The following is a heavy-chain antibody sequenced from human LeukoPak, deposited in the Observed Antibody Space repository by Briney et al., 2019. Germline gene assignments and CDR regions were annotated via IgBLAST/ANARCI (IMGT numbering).Heavy chain of an antibody. J-gene: IGHJ4*02. CDR2: INSDGSTT. CDR1: GFTFSSYW. V-gene: IGHV3-74*01. CDR3: FLPLHDY. Sequence: GALRLSCAASGFTFSSYWMHWVRQAPGKGLVWVSRINSDGSTTSYADSVKGRFTISRDNSKNTLYLQMNSLRAEDTAVYYCFLPLHDYWGQGTLVTVSS.